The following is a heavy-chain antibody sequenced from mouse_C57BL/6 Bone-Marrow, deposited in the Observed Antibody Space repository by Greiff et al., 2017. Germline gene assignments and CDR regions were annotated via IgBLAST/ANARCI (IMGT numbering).Heavy chain of an antibody. V-gene: IGHV1-74*01. D-gene: IGHD1-1*01. Sequence: QVQLQQPGAELVKPGASVKVSCKASGYTFTSYWMHWVKQRPGQGLEWIGRIHPSDSDTNYNQKFKGKATLTVDKSSGTAYMQLSSLTSEDSAVYYCAIYKYYGSSQGYAMDYWGQGTSVTVSS. CDR2: IHPSDSDT. CDR1: GYTFTSYW. J-gene: IGHJ4*01. CDR3: AIYKYYGSSQGYAMDY.